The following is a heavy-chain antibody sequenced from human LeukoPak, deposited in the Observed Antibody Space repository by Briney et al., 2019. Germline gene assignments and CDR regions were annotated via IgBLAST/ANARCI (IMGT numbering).Heavy chain of an antibody. CDR3: ARRYCSSTSCYFSNWFNP. Sequence: GRSLRLSCAASGFIFSSYGMHWVRQAPGKGLEWVAVIWYDGSNKYYADSVKGRFTISGDNSKNTLYLQMNSLRAEDTAVYYCARRYCSSTSCYFSNWFNPWGQGTLVAVSS. CDR2: IWYDGSNK. V-gene: IGHV3-33*01. CDR1: GFIFSSYG. J-gene: IGHJ5*02. D-gene: IGHD2-2*01.